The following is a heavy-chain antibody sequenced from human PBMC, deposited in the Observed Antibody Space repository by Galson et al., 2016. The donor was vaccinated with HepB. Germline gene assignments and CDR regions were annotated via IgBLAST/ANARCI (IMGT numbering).Heavy chain of an antibody. CDR1: GFTFSTYY. D-gene: IGHD2-15*01. J-gene: IGHJ5*02. CDR2: IKQDGSEK. CDR3: GTESYLKGHSIVVAAPSQT. V-gene: IGHV3-7*05. Sequence: SLRHRCAASGFTFSTYYMTWVRHPPGKGLEWVAGIKQDGSEKYYVDSVKGRFTISRDNSKNTVFLEMNSLRAEDTAVYYCGTESYLKGHSIVVAAPSQTWGRGTLVTVSS.